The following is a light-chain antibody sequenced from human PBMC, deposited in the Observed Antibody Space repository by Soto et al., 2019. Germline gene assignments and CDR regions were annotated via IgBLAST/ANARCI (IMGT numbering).Light chain of an antibody. V-gene: IGKV3D-20*01. J-gene: IGKJ2*01. Sequence: EIVLTQSPGTLSLSPGERATLSCGASQSVSFNYLAWYQQKVGLAPRLLIYDASRRATGTPDRFSGSGSGQEFTLTISRLEPEDFAVYVCQQYGSSPYNFGQGTNLEIK. CDR2: DAS. CDR1: QSVSFNY. CDR3: QQYGSSPYN.